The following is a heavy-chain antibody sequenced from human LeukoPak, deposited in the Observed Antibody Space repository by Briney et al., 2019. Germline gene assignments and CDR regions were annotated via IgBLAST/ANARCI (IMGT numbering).Heavy chain of an antibody. V-gene: IGHV4-61*01. CDR2: IYYSGST. J-gene: IGHJ6*02. Sequence: SETLSLTCTVSGGSVSSGSYYWSWIRQPPGEGLEWIGYIYYSGSTNYNPSLKSRVTISVDTSKNQFSLKLSSVTAADTAVYYCARDKTVVTYYYGMDVWGQGTTVTVSS. CDR1: GGSVSSGSYY. D-gene: IGHD4-23*01. CDR3: ARDKTVVTYYYGMDV.